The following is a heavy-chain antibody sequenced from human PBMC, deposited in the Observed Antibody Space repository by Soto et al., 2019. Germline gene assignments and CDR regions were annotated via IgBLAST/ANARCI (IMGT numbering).Heavy chain of an antibody. V-gene: IGHV3-23*01. J-gene: IGHJ4*02. CDR3: ARDLRGSPDY. CDR2: ISDSGGSA. Sequence: GGSLRLSCAASGFTFSNYAMSWVRQAPGKGLEWVSGISDSGGSAYYADSVKGRFTISRDNAKNSLYLQMNSLRDEDTAVYYCARDLRGSPDYWGQGTLVTVSS. D-gene: IGHD1-26*01. CDR1: GFTFSNYA.